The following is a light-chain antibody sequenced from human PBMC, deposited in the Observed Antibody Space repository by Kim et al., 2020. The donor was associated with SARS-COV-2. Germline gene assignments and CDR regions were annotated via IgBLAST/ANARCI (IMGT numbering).Light chain of an antibody. CDR2: RND. J-gene: IGLJ3*02. CDR3: AAWDDSLLRV. V-gene: IGLV1-47*01. Sequence: PWHTVTNSCSGSSTNIDSNYVYCYQQFPGMAPQLLIFRNDRRPPGVPDRFSGSKSGTSASLAISGLRSDDEADYYCAAWDDSLLRVFGGGTKLTVL. CDR1: STNIDSNY.